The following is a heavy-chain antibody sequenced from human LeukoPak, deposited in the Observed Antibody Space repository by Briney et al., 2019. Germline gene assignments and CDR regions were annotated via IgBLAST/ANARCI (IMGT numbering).Heavy chain of an antibody. CDR2: ISYDGSNK. CDR3: AMGYYYDSSGYYDNQGPDY. J-gene: IGHJ4*02. D-gene: IGHD3-22*01. V-gene: IGHV3-30*03. CDR1: GFTFSSYG. Sequence: GRSLRLSCAASGFTFSSYGMHWVRQAPGKGLEWVAVISYDGSNKYYADSVKGRFTISRDNSKNTLYLQMNSLRAEDTAVYYCAMGYYYDSSGYYDNQGPDYWGQGTLVTVSS.